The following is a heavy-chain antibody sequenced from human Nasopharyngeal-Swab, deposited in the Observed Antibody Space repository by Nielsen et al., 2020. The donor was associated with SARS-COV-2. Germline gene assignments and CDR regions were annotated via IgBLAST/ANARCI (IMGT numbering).Heavy chain of an antibody. V-gene: IGHV3-30*18. CDR3: AKANVLFWFGQFKNDGFDI. CDR2: ISYEGSKK. J-gene: IGHJ3*02. Sequence: GALRLSCTASGFSFNNYGMHWVRQAPGKGLEGVAVISYEGSKKFYAESVEGRFTISRDYSKSTLYLQMDSLRTEDTAMYYCAKANVLFWFGQFKNDGFDIWGQGTMVAVSS. D-gene: IGHD3-10*01. CDR1: GFSFNNYG.